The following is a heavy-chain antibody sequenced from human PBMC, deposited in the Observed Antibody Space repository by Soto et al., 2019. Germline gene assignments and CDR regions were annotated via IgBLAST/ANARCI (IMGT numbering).Heavy chain of an antibody. Sequence: PSETLSLTCTVSGGSISSWYWSWIRQPPGKGLEWIGYIYYSGSTNYNPSLKSRFTISVDTSKNQFSLKLSSVTAADTAVYYCARRYSSGLDFWGQGTLVTVSS. CDR1: GGSISSWY. D-gene: IGHD6-19*01. CDR2: IYYSGST. J-gene: IGHJ4*02. V-gene: IGHV4-59*08. CDR3: ARRYSSGLDF.